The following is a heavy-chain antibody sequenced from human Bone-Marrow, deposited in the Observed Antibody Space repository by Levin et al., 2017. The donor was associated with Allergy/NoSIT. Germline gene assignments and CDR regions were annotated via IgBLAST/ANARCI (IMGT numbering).Heavy chain of an antibody. Sequence: GGSLRLSCAASGFTFSLVWMSWVRQFPGKGLEWVANINEDGSQRDYVDSVRGRFTISRDNAENSLYLQMNSLRAEDTAVYYCATYSSDTGGYSFASWGQGTLVTVSS. D-gene: IGHD2-8*02. CDR2: INEDGSQR. CDR1: GFTFSLVW. CDR3: ATYSSDTGGYSFAS. V-gene: IGHV3-7*01. J-gene: IGHJ4*02.